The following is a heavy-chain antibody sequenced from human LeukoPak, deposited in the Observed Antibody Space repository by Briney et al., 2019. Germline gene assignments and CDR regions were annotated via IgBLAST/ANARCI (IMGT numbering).Heavy chain of an antibody. V-gene: IGHV3-21*01. D-gene: IGHD6-19*01. CDR1: GFTFSSYS. Sequence: PGGSLRLSCAASGFTFSSYSMNWVRQAPGKGLEWVSSISFTSGYIYYADSVKGRFTISRAYAKNSLCLQMNSLRAEDTAVYYCARDRGSGWFYDIDYWGQGTLVTVSS. J-gene: IGHJ4*02. CDR2: ISFTSGYI. CDR3: ARDRGSGWFYDIDY.